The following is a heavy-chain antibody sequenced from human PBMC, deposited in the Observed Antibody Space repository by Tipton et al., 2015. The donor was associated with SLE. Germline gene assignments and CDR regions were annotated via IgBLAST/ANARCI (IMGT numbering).Heavy chain of an antibody. CDR2: IYHTGST. CDR3: ARKRKGDAGSSSSGWYFDL. J-gene: IGHJ2*01. CDR1: GYSISSGHF. Sequence: TLSLTCSVSGYSISSGHFWGWIRQPPGKGLEWIEIIYHTGSTYYNPSLKSRVTISLDTSKNQFSLKLSSVTAADTAVYYCARKRKGDAGSSSSGWYFDLWGRGTLVTVSS. V-gene: IGHV4-38-2*01. D-gene: IGHD6-6*01.